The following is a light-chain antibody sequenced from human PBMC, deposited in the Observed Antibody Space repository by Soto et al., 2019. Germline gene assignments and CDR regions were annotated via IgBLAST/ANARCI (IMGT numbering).Light chain of an antibody. J-gene: IGLJ7*01. CDR3: CSYADSSTYV. CDR2: DDS. CDR1: SSDVGSYNL. V-gene: IGLV2-23*01. Sequence: QSVLTQPASVSGSPGQSITISCTGTSSDVGSYNLVSWYQQHPGKAPKHIIYDDSKRPSGVSNRFSGSKSGNTASLTISGRQTEDEADYYCCSYADSSTYVFGTGTQLTVL.